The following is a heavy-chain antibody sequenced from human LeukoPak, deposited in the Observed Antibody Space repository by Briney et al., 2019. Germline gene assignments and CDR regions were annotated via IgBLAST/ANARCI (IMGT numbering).Heavy chain of an antibody. V-gene: IGHV3-23*01. CDR3: ATRSGYYQPFDY. Sequence: PGGSLRLSCAASGFTFSSYAMSWVRQAPGKGLEWVSAISGSGGSTYYADSVKGRFTISRDNSKNTLYLQMSSLRAEDTAVYYCATRSGYYQPFDYWGQGTLVTVSS. J-gene: IGHJ4*02. CDR2: ISGSGGST. CDR1: GFTFSSYA. D-gene: IGHD3-22*01.